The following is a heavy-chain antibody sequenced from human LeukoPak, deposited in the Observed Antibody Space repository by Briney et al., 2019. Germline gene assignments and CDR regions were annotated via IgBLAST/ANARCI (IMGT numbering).Heavy chain of an antibody. V-gene: IGHV3-23*01. Sequence: PGGSLILSCAASGFTFSSYAMSWVRQAPGKGLEWVSAISGSGGSTYYADSVKGRFTISRDNSKNTLYLQMNSLRAEDTAVYYCAKDEAGYSSSWTLRNDYWGQGTLVTVSS. CDR3: AKDEAGYSSSWTLRNDY. J-gene: IGHJ4*02. CDR1: GFTFSSYA. CDR2: ISGSGGST. D-gene: IGHD6-13*01.